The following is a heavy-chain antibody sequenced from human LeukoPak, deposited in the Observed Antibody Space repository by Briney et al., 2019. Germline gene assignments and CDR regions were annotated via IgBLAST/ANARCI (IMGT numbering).Heavy chain of an antibody. Sequence: SETLSLTCTVSGGSISSSDDYWGWIRQSPGKGLEWIGTIYYSGNTYDNPSPKSRLTISVDTSKNQFSLKLSSVTAADTAVYYCARHPSKYDILTGYYIAPPDYWGQGTLVTVSS. CDR3: ARHPSKYDILTGYYIAPPDY. CDR2: IYYSGNT. V-gene: IGHV4-39*01. D-gene: IGHD3-9*01. CDR1: GGSISSSDDY. J-gene: IGHJ4*02.